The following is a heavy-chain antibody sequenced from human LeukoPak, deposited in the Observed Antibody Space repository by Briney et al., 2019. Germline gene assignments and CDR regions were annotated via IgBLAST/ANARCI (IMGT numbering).Heavy chain of an antibody. CDR3: AKDVEQWLAQPFDY. Sequence: AGGSLRLSCAASGFTFSSYSMSWVRQAPGKGLEWVSAISGSGGSTYYADSVKGRFTISSDNSKNTLYLQMNSLRAEDTAVYYCAKDVEQWLAQPFDYWGQGTLVTVSS. J-gene: IGHJ4*02. CDR1: GFTFSSYS. CDR2: ISGSGGST. D-gene: IGHD6-19*01. V-gene: IGHV3-23*01.